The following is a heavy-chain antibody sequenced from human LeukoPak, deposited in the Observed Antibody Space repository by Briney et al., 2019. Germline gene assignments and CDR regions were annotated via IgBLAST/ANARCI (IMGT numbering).Heavy chain of an antibody. Sequence: SETLSLTCAVYGGSFSGYYWSWIRQPPGKGLEWIGEINHSGSTNYNPSLKSRVTISVDTSKNQFSLKLSSVTAADTAVYYCASGVVRYFDWLLPYFDYWGQGTLVTVSS. CDR1: GGSFSGYY. J-gene: IGHJ4*02. V-gene: IGHV4-34*01. CDR3: ASGVVRYFDWLLPYFDY. CDR2: INHSGST. D-gene: IGHD3-9*01.